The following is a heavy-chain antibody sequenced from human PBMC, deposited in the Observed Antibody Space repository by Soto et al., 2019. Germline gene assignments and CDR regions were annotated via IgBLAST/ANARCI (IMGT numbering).Heavy chain of an antibody. J-gene: IGHJ4*02. CDR1: GFTFSNYN. D-gene: IGHD3-9*01. CDR2: ISTRSHYI. CDR3: ARDSSTGYYLSDFDY. V-gene: IGHV3-21*01. Sequence: PGGSLRLSCAASGFTFSNYNMNWVRQAQGKGLEWVASISTRSHYIYYADSLKGRFTISRDNAKNSVDLQISSLRAEDTAVYYCARDSSTGYYLSDFDYWGQGTLVTVSS.